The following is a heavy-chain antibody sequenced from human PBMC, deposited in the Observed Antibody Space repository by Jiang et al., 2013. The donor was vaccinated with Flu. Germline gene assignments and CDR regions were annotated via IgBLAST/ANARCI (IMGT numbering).Heavy chain of an antibody. CDR3: ARDSYSFGSGTRSINHYLGMDV. D-gene: IGHD3-10*01. J-gene: IGHJ6*02. Sequence: GLVKPSETLSLICTVSGASVRSYYWNWIRQSPGKGLEWIGYIYYSVTTNYNPTLKSRVTISTDTSKNQISLRLTSVTAADTAVYYCARDSYSFGSGTRSINHYLGMDVWGQGTTVTVSS. CDR2: IYYSVTT. CDR1: GASVRSYY. V-gene: IGHV4-59*02.